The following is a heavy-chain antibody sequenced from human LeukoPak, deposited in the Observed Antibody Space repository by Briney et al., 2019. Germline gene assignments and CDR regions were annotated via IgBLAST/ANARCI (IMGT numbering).Heavy chain of an antibody. CDR2: IRSKTYGVTT. Sequence: PGGSLRLSCTTSGFTFGYYAMNWVRQAPGKGLEWGGFIRSKTYGVTTEYAASVQRRFIITRDHSQSLAYLQINSLKSEDTGVYYCTRDPSGSYGSHWFDPWGQGTLVTVSS. D-gene: IGHD1-26*01. V-gene: IGHV3-49*04. CDR3: TRDPSGSYGSHWFDP. CDR1: GFTFGYYA. J-gene: IGHJ5*02.